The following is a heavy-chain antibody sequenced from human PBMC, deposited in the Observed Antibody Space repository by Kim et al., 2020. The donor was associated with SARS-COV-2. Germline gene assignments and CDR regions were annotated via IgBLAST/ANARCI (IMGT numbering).Heavy chain of an antibody. Sequence: GGSLRLSCAASGFTFSSYGMHWVRQAPGKGLEWVAVIWYDGSNKYYAYSVKGRFTISRDNSKNTLYLQMNSLRAEDTAVYYCARDEGAMVTYFDYWGQGTLVTVSS. J-gene: IGHJ4*02. D-gene: IGHD5-18*01. CDR1: GFTFSSYG. CDR3: ARDEGAMVTYFDY. V-gene: IGHV3-33*01. CDR2: IWYDGSNK.